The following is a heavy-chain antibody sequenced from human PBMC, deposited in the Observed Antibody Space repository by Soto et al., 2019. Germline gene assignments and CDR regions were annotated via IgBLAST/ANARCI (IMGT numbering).Heavy chain of an antibody. J-gene: IGHJ4*02. D-gene: IGHD2-2*01. CDR2: IYGDDAK. V-gene: IGHV2-5*02. CDR3: EPKHAATWLFDY. Sequence: SGPTLVNPTQTLTLTCTFSGFSLTTGGVGVGWIRQPPGKAPEWLALIYGDDAKRFKPSLKNRLSITRDNSRNEVVLTMTNMDPVDTATFFCEPKHAATWLFDYWGQGILVTVSS. CDR1: GFSLTTGGVG.